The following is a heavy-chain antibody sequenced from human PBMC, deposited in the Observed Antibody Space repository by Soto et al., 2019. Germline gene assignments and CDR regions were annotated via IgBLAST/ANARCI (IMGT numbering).Heavy chain of an antibody. V-gene: IGHV3-64D*06. CDR3: VKTSGWYDY. CDR2: ITNSGGAT. D-gene: IGHD6-19*01. J-gene: IGHJ4*02. CDR1: GFTFSNYA. Sequence: PGGSLRLSCSASGFTFSNYAMNWVRQAPGKGLEYVSAITNSGGATYYADSVKGRFTISRDNSKNTLYLQMSSLRTEDTAVYYCVKTSGWYDYWGQGALVTVSS.